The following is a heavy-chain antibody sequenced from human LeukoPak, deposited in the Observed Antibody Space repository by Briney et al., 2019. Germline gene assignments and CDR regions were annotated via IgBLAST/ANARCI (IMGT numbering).Heavy chain of an antibody. CDR1: GFTFNYYN. CDR2: ITSSGAYI. Sequence: GGSLRLSCAASGFTFNYYNMNWVRQAPGKALEWVSSITSSGAYIFYADSVRGRFTISRDNAKDSLYLQMNSLGPEDTAVYYCARDMADGNTVVFDYWGQGTLVTVSS. D-gene: IGHD5-24*01. J-gene: IGHJ4*02. CDR3: ARDMADGNTVVFDY. V-gene: IGHV3-21*01.